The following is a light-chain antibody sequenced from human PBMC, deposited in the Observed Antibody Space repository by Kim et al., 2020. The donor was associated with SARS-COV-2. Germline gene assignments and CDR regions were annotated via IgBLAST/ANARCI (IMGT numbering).Light chain of an antibody. CDR3: QQYNNFPIT. CDR2: KTS. Sequence: GDRVTITCRASQSFSTWLAWYQQKPGKVPRLLIYKTSILENGVPSRFSGSGSGTEFTLTISSLQPDDVATYYCQQYNNFPITFGQGTRLEIK. J-gene: IGKJ5*01. CDR1: QSFSTW. V-gene: IGKV1-5*03.